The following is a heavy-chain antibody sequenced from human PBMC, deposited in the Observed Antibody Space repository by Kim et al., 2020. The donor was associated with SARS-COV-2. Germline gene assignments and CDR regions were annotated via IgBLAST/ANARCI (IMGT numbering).Heavy chain of an antibody. D-gene: IGHD5-12*01. V-gene: IGHV5-51*01. CDR2: TYLCESDT. Sequence: GESLKISCKGSGDRINTYWIGWVRQMPGQGLEYMGITYLCESDTRYSPSFEGQVTISADKSLSTAYLEWNSLKASDTAMYYCARREDGYNYLFDYWGQGTLVTVSS. CDR1: GDRINTYW. CDR3: ARREDGYNYLFDY. J-gene: IGHJ4*02.